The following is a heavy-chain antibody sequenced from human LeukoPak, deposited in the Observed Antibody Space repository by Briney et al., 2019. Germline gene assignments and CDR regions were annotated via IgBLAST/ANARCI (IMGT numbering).Heavy chain of an antibody. J-gene: IGHJ3*02. V-gene: IGHV4-4*07. CDR2: IYTTGTT. CDR1: GDSITSYY. CDR3: AGQHSTGGAFDI. Sequence: PSETLSLTCTVSGDSITSYYWSWIRQSAEKGLEWIGRIYTTGTTNYNPSLKGRVTVSVDTSKNEFSLKLSSVTAADTAVYYCAGQHSTGGAFDIWGQGTMVTVSS. D-gene: IGHD2-2*01.